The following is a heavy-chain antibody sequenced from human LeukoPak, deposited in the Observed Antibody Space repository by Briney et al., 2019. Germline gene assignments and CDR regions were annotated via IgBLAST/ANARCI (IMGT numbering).Heavy chain of an antibody. V-gene: IGHV1-46*01. D-gene: IGHD1-26*01. CDR1: GYIFTNYY. CDR3: ARDVSGSYRASTHMDV. Sequence: ASVKVSCKASGYIFTNYYMHWVRQAPGLGLEWMGMINPSGGSTRYAQKFQGRVAMTRDTSTSTAYMELRSLRSDDTAVYYCARDVSGSYRASTHMDVWGKGTTVTVSS. CDR2: INPSGGST. J-gene: IGHJ6*03.